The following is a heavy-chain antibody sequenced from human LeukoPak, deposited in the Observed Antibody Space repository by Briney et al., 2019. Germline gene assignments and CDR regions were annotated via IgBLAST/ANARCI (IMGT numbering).Heavy chain of an antibody. D-gene: IGHD2-2*01. CDR1: GFTVSSKY. CDR3: ANHLACGSTTCPSFDH. J-gene: IGHJ4*02. CDR2: ISHSGYDI. V-gene: IGHV3-21*01. Sequence: GGSLRLSCAASGFTVSSKYMNWVRQAPGKGLEWVSSISHSGYDIYYADSVKGRFTISRDNAKNSLSLQMNNLRIDDTAVYYCANHLACGSTTCPSFDHWGQGTLVTVSS.